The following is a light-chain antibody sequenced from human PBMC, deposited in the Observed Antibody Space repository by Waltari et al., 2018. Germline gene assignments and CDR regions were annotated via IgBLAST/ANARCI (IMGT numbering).Light chain of an antibody. Sequence: QSALTQPASVSGSPGQSITISCTGTSSDVGGYNYVSWYQPHPGKAPKLMIYDVSNRPSGVSNRFSGSKPGNTASLTISGLQAEDEADYYCSSYTSSSTLVFGGGTKLTVL. CDR2: DVS. CDR1: SSDVGGYNY. J-gene: IGLJ2*01. CDR3: SSYTSSSTLV. V-gene: IGLV2-14*03.